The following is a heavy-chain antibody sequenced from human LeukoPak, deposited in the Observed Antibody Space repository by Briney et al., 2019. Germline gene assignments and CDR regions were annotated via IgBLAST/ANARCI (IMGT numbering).Heavy chain of an antibody. CDR2: ISSSGSRI. CDR3: ARVVRQSDYMDV. V-gene: IGHV3-48*03. D-gene: IGHD6-19*01. J-gene: IGHJ6*03. CDR1: GFTFSSFG. Sequence: PGGSLRLSCAASGFTFSSFGLNWVRQAPGKGLEWVSYISSSGSRITYADSVRGRFTISRDNAKNSLYLQMNSLRAEDTALYYCARVVRQSDYMDVWGKGTTVTVSS.